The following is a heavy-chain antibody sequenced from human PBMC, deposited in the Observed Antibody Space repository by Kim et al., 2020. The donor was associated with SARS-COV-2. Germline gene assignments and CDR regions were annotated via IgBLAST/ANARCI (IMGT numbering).Heavy chain of an antibody. CDR3: ARDSFRSGMDV. CDR1: GFTFSSYG. Sequence: GGSLRLSCAASGFTFSSYGMHWVRQAPGKGLEWVAVISYDGSNKYYADSVKGRFTISRDNSKNTLYLQMNSLRAEDTAVYYCARDSFRSGMDVWGQGTTVTVSS. CDR2: ISYDGSNK. J-gene: IGHJ6*02. V-gene: IGHV3-33*05.